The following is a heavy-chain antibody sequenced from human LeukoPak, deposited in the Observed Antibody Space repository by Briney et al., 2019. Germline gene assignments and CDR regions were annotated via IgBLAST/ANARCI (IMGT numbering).Heavy chain of an antibody. Sequence: PSQTLSLTCTVSGSSISSGDYYWSWIRQPPGKGLEWIGYIYYSGSTYYNPSLKSRVTISVDTSKNQFSLKLSSVTAADTAVYYCARDDSSGHHDAFDIWGQGTMVTVSS. J-gene: IGHJ3*02. D-gene: IGHD3-22*01. CDR3: ARDDSSGHHDAFDI. CDR2: IYYSGST. V-gene: IGHV4-30-4*08. CDR1: GSSISSGDYY.